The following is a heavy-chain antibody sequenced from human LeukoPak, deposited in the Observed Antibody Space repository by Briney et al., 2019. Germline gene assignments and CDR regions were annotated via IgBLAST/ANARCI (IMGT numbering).Heavy chain of an antibody. J-gene: IGHJ4*02. CDR1: GYTLTELS. CDR3: ARVYGSGIYYYFDY. D-gene: IGHD3-10*01. Sequence: GASVKVSCKVSGYTLTELSMHWVRQAPGKGLEWMGGFGPEDGETIYAQKFQGRVTMTEDTSTDTAYMELSSLRSEDTAVYYCARVYGSGIYYYFDYWGQGTLVTVSS. CDR2: FGPEDGET. V-gene: IGHV1-24*01.